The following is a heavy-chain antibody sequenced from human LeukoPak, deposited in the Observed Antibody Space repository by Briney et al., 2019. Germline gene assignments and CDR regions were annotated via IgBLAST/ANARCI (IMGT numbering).Heavy chain of an antibody. Sequence: GGSLRLSCAASGFTVSSNYMSWARQAPGKGLEWVSAISSSGDTYYAGSVKGRFTISRDNSKNTLYMQINSLRADDTAVYYCAKDAVGATAYYFDYWGQGILVTVSS. V-gene: IGHV3-53*01. CDR3: AKDAVGATAYYFDY. CDR1: GFTVSSNY. J-gene: IGHJ4*02. CDR2: ISSSGDT. D-gene: IGHD1-26*01.